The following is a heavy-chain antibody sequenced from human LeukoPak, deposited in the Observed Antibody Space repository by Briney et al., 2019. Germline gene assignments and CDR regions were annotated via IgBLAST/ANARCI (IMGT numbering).Heavy chain of an antibody. Sequence: SETLSLTCTVSGYSISSGYYWGWIRQPPGKGLEWIGSIYHSGSTYYNPSLKSRVTISVDTSKNQFSLKLSSVTAADTAVYYCARVVAARPWGTRTCYFDYWGQGTLVTVSS. CDR2: IYHSGST. V-gene: IGHV4-38-2*02. CDR1: GYSISSGYY. J-gene: IGHJ4*02. D-gene: IGHD6-6*01. CDR3: ARVVAARPWGTRTCYFDY.